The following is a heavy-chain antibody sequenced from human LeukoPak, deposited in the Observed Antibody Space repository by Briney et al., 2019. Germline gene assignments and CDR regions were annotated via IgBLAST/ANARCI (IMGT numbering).Heavy chain of an antibody. D-gene: IGHD1-14*01. J-gene: IGHJ4*02. CDR3: ANGGFPRTNFDY. V-gene: IGHV3-23*01. CDR2: ISSGDVT. CDR1: GFSFNTYW. Sequence: GGSLRLSCAASGFSFNTYWMTWVRQAPGKGLEWVSAISSGDVTYYADSVKGRFTISRDNSKNTLYLQMNSLRAEDTAVYYCANGGFPRTNFDYWGQGTLVTVSS.